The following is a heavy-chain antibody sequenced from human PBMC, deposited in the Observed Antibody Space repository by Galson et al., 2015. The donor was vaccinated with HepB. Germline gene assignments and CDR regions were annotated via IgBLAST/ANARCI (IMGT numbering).Heavy chain of an antibody. CDR3: ARAPYQSEDQRIQLWVRGWFDP. CDR1: GFTFSSYA. V-gene: IGHV3-30*04. Sequence: SLRLSCAASGFTFSSYAMHWVRQAPGKGLEWVAVISYDGSNKYYADSVKGRFTISRDNSKNTLYLQMNSLRAEDTAVYYCARAPYQSEDQRIQLWVRGWFDPWGQGTLVTVSS. J-gene: IGHJ5*02. D-gene: IGHD5-18*01. CDR2: ISYDGSNK.